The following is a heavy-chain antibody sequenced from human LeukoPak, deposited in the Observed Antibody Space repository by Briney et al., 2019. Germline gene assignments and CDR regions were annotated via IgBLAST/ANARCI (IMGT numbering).Heavy chain of an antibody. D-gene: IGHD3-3*01. CDR3: ATLVFRVVPYYFDY. CDR1: GYTLTELS. J-gene: IGHJ4*02. V-gene: IGHV1-24*01. Sequence: GASVKVSCKVSGYTLTELSMHWVRQAPGKGLEWMGGFDPEDGETIYAQKFQGRVTMTEDTSTDTAYMELSSLRSEDTAVYYCATLVFRVVPYYFDYWGQGTLVTVSS. CDR2: FDPEDGET.